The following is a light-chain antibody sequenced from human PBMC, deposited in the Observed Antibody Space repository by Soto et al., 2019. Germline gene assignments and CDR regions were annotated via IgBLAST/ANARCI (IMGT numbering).Light chain of an antibody. Sequence: DIQMTQSPSSVSASVGDRVTITCRASQDIGSWLAWYQQKPGKAPDLLIYGASSLQSGVPSRFYGSGSLTDFTLTISSLHPEDFSPYYYQHGCSFPITFGQETRLQMK. V-gene: IGKV1-12*01. CDR1: QDIGSW. J-gene: IGKJ5*01. CDR2: GAS. CDR3: QHGCSFPIT.